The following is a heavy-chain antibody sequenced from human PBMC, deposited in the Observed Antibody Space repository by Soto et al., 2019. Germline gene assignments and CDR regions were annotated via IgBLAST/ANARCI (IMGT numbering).Heavy chain of an antibody. V-gene: IGHV1-69*13. D-gene: IGHD3-22*01. J-gene: IGHJ5*02. CDR2: IIPIFGTA. CDR3: ARVRSGRTAYYYDSSGYGNWFDP. Sequence: SVKVSCKASGGTFSSYAISWVRQAPGQGLEWMGGIIPIFGTANYAQKFQGRVTITADESTSTAYMELSSLRSEDTAVYYCARVRSGRTAYYYDSSGYGNWFDPWGQGTLVTVSS. CDR1: GGTFSSYA.